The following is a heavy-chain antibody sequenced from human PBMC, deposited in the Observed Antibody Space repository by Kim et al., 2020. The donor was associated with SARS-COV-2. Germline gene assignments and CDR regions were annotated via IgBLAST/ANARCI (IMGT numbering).Heavy chain of an antibody. CDR3: ARDYDPVMERDY. V-gene: IGHV1-18*01. Sequence: NYAQKLQGRVTMTADTSTSTAYMELRSLRSDDTAVYYWARDYDPVMERDYWGQGTLVTVSS. D-gene: IGHD3-16*01. J-gene: IGHJ4*02.